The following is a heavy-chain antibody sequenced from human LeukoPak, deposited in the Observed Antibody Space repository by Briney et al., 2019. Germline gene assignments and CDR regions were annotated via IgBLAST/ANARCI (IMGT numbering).Heavy chain of an antibody. CDR2: INHSGST. Sequence: PSETLSLTCAVYGGSFSGYYWSWIRQPPGKGLEWIGEINHSGSTNYNPSLKSRVTISVDTSKNQFSLKLSSVTAADTAVYYCASSEVVVPAAILGPFDYWGQGTLVTVSS. V-gene: IGHV4-34*01. D-gene: IGHD2-2*02. CDR3: ASSEVVVPAAILGPFDY. J-gene: IGHJ4*02. CDR1: GGSFSGYY.